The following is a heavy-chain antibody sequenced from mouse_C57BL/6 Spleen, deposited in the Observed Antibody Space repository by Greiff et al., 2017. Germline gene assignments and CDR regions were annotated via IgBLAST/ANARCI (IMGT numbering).Heavy chain of an antibody. D-gene: IGHD2-1*01. CDR2: IYPGDGDT. Sequence: VQLQQSGPELVKPGASVKISCKASGYAFSSSWMNWVKQRPGKGLEWIGRIYPGDGDTNYNGKFKGKATLTADKSSSTAYMQRSSLTSEDSAVYFCAIYGNCFDYWGQGTTLTVSS. J-gene: IGHJ2*01. CDR3: AIYGNCFDY. V-gene: IGHV1-82*01. CDR1: GYAFSSSW.